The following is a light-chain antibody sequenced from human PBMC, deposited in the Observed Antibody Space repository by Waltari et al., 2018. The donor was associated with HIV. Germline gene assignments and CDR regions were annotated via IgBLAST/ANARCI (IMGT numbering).Light chain of an antibody. V-gene: IGLV1-40*01. J-gene: IGLJ2*01. CDR1: SSNIGAGYD. Sequence: QSVLTQPPSVSGAPGQRVTISCPGSSSNIGAGYDVHWYQQLPGTAPKLLSYGNSNRPSGVPDRFSGSKSGTSASLAITGLQAEDEADYYCQSYDSSLSGVVFGGGTKLTVL. CDR2: GNS. CDR3: QSYDSSLSGVV.